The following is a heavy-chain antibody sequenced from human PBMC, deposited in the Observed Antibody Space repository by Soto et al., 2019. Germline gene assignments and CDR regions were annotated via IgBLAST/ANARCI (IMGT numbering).Heavy chain of an antibody. D-gene: IGHD2-15*01. J-gene: IGHJ6*02. CDR3: ARADCICSGGSRFRGMDV. CDR1: GDSVSSNNAA. V-gene: IGHV6-1*01. Sequence: SQTLSLTCAISGDSVSSNNAAWNWIRQSPSRGLEWLGRTYYRSKLYNDYAVSVKSRISINPDTYKNQFSLQLNSVTPEDTAVYYCARADCICSGGSRFRGMDVWCQGPTVTVS. CDR2: TYYRSKLYN.